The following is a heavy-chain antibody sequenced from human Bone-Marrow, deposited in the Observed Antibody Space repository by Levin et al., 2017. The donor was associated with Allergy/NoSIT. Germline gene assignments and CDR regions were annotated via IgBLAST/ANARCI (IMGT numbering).Heavy chain of an antibody. CDR3: ASDRVVAGSGSGPYYYYGMAV. CDR1: GGSISSYH. V-gene: IGHV4-59*01. J-gene: IGHJ6*02. D-gene: IGHD6-19*01. CDR2: IYYSGST. Sequence: SETLSLTCIVSGGSISSYHWSWIRQPPGKGLEWIGYIYYSGSTNYNPSLKSRVTISVDTSKNQFSLTLNSVTAADTAVYYCASDRVVAGSGSGPYYYYGMAVWGQGTTVTVSS.